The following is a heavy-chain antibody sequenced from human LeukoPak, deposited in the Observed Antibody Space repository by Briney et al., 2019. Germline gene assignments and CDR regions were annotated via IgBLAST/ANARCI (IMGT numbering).Heavy chain of an antibody. CDR3: ARHVKNYYPNY. CDR2: FYTTGGT. J-gene: IGHJ4*02. V-gene: IGHV4-4*09. Sequence: SETLSLTCSVSAGSIGNYYWSWIRQPPGKGLEWIGYFYTTGGTNYNPSLRCRVTMSLDTSNNQFSLRLTSVTAADTAVYYCARHVKNYYPNYWGQGILVTVSS. CDR1: AGSIGNYY. D-gene: IGHD1-26*01.